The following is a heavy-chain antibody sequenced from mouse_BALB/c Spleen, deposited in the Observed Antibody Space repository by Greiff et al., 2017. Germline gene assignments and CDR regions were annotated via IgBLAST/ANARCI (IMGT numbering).Heavy chain of an antibody. J-gene: IGHJ2*01. D-gene: IGHD4-1*01. CDR1: GYTFTSYW. CDR2: IYPGNSDT. V-gene: IGHV1-5*01. CDR3: TRADWEWYFDY. Sequence: VQLQQSGTVLARPGASVKISCTASGYTFTSYWMHWVKQRPGQGLEWIGAIYPGNSDTSYNQTFKGKATLTAVTSTSTAYMELSSLTNEDSAVYYCTRADWEWYFDYWGQGTTLTVSS.